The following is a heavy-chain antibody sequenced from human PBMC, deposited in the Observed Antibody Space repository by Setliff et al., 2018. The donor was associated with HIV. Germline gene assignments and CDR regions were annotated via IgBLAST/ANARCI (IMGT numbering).Heavy chain of an antibody. CDR1: GASINSNNW. D-gene: IGHD3-10*01. J-gene: IGHJ4*02. CDR3: ARVGYHGSGGYSFDY. CDR2: VYHTGST. Sequence: SETLSLTCAVSGASINSNNWWSWVRQPPGKGLEWIGEVYHTGSTNLNPSLKSRATISADTSKNQFSLNLSSVTAAETAVYYCARVGYHGSGGYSFDYWGQGTLVTVSS. V-gene: IGHV4-4*02.